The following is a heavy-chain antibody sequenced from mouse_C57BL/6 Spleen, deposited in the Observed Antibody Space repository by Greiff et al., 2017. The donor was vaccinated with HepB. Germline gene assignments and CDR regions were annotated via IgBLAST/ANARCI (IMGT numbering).Heavy chain of an antibody. CDR2: IWSGGST. D-gene: IGHD1-1*01. V-gene: IGHV2-4*01. CDR1: GFSLTSYG. Sequence: VKLLESGPGLVQPSQSLSITCTASGFSLTSYGVHWVRQPPGKGLEWLGVIWSGGSTDYNAAFISRLSISKDNSTSQVFFKMNSLQADDTAIYYCAISSYPYYFDYWGQGTTLTVSS. CDR3: AISSYPYYFDY. J-gene: IGHJ2*01.